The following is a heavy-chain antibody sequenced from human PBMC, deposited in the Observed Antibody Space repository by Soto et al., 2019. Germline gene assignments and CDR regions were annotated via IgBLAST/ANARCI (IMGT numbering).Heavy chain of an antibody. Sequence: EVQLVGSGGGSVHPGGSLRLSCAASGFTFSSYAMSWVRQAPGKGLEWVSIISGSGGNTYYADSVKGRFTISRDNSKNTLYLQMNSLRAEDTAVYYCAKPESRKSWGNGPDYWGQGTLATVSS. J-gene: IGHJ4*02. CDR2: ISGSGGNT. CDR1: GFTFSSYA. V-gene: IGHV3-23*04. CDR3: AKPESRKSWGNGPDY. D-gene: IGHD3-16*01.